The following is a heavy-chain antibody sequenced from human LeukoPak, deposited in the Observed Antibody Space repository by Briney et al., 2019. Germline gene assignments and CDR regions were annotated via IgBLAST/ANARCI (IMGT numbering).Heavy chain of an antibody. D-gene: IGHD3-9*01. CDR3: ASEYYDILTVYGY. J-gene: IGHJ4*02. Sequence: GGSLRLSCAASGFTFSSYWMSWVRQAPGKGLEWVANIKQDGSEKYYVDSVKGRFTISRDNAKNSLYLQMNSLRAEDAAVYYCASEYYDILTVYGYWGQGSLVTVSS. CDR2: IKQDGSEK. CDR1: GFTFSSYW. V-gene: IGHV3-7*01.